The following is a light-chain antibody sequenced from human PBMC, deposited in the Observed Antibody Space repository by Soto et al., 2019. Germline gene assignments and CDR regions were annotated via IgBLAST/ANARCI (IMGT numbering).Light chain of an antibody. CDR1: QSVKSSY. CDR3: QQYGNSPRT. CDR2: GVS. V-gene: IGKV3-20*01. J-gene: IGKJ1*01. Sequence: ETVLTQSPGTLSLSPGERATLSCRASQSVKSSYLAWYQQKPGQAPRLLIYGVSTRATGTPDRFSGSGSGKDFTLTISRLEPEDFAVYYCQQYGNSPRTFGQGTKVEIK.